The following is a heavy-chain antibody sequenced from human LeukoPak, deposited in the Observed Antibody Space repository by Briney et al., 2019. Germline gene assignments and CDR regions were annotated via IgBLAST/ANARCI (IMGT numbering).Heavy chain of an antibody. CDR1: GFTFSSYW. D-gene: IGHD3-3*01. V-gene: IGHV3-7*01. Sequence: PGGSLRLSCAASGFTFSSYWMSWVRQAPGKGLEWVANIKQDGSEKYYVDSVKGRFTISRDNAKNSLYLQMNSLRAEDTAVYYCAREYDFWSGYYYFDYRGHGTLVTVSS. CDR2: IKQDGSEK. CDR3: AREYDFWSGYYYFDY. J-gene: IGHJ4*01.